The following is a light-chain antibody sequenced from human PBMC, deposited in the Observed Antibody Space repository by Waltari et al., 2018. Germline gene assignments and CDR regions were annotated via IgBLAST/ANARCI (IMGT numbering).Light chain of an antibody. CDR3: QQYYSSPRT. J-gene: IGKJ1*01. CDR1: QSIFQTSDKNND. Sequence: DIVMTQSPDSLAVSLGERATINCRSSQSIFQTSDKNNDVAWFQQKRGQPPKLLISWASARESGVPERFSGSGSGTDFTLTISSLQTEDVATYYCQQYYSSPRTFGQGTNV. CDR2: WAS. V-gene: IGKV4-1*01.